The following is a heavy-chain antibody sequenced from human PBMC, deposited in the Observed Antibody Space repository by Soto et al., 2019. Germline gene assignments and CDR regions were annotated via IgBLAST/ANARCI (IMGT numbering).Heavy chain of an antibody. V-gene: IGHV1-69*04. J-gene: IGHJ4*02. CDR2: VNPIVSMS. D-gene: IGHD3-10*01. CDR3: ATSYGSGYRAFDY. Sequence: QVQLVQSGAEVKRPGSSVKVSCKASGDTFNFYSINWVRQAPGLGLEWMGRVNPIVSMSNYAQRFQGRVTMTADKSTSTAEMELSGLRSEDTAIYYCATSYGSGYRAFDYWGQGALVTVSS. CDR1: GDTFNFYS.